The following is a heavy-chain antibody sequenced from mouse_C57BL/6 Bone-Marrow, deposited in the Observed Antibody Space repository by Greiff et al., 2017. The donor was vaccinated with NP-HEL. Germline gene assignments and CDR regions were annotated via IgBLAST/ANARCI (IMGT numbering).Heavy chain of an antibody. V-gene: IGHV1-54*01. Sequence: QVQLQQSGAELVRPGTSVKVSCKASGYAFTNYLIEWVKQRPGQGLEWIGVINPGSGGTNYNEKFKGKATLTADKSSSTAYMQLSSLNSEDSAVYFCARGTVVVPFDYWGQGTTLTVSS. J-gene: IGHJ2*01. CDR2: INPGSGGT. CDR3: ARGTVVVPFDY. D-gene: IGHD1-1*01. CDR1: GYAFTNYL.